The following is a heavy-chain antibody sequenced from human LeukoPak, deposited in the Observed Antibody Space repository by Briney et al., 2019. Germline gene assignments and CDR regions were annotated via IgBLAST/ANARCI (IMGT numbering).Heavy chain of an antibody. CDR1: GFTFSSYS. CDR2: IKQDGSEK. V-gene: IGHV3-7*01. Sequence: GGSLRLSCAASGFTFSSYSMTWVRQAPGKGLQWVANIKQDGSEKYYVESVKGRFTISRDNAKNSLYLQMDSLRAEDTAVYYCARDGVYYYYYYYMDVWGKGTTVTVSS. D-gene: IGHD3-16*01. J-gene: IGHJ6*03. CDR3: ARDGVYYYYYYYMDV.